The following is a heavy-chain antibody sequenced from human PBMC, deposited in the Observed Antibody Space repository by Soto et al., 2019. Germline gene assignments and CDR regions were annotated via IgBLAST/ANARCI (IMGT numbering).Heavy chain of an antibody. V-gene: IGHV3-23*01. J-gene: IGHJ4*02. CDR3: AFSSHCNY. CDR1: GFTFTSYA. Sequence: EVQLLDSGGGLVQPGGSLRLSCAASGFTFTSYAMSWVRQAPDKGLEWVSSISRSGDNTYYADSLKGRFTISRDDSKNTLYLQMNSLRAEDTAVYYCAFSSHCNYWGQGTLVTVSS. CDR2: ISRSGDNT. D-gene: IGHD1-26*01.